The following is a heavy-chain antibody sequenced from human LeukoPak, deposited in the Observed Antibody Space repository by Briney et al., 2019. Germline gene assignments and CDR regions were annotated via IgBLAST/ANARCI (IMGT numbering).Heavy chain of an antibody. D-gene: IGHD1-26*01. V-gene: IGHV1-2*02. CDR2: INPHSGGT. Sequence: ASVKVSCKASGYTFTDYYMHWVRQAPGQGVEWMGWINPHSGGTDHAQKFQGRVTMTRDTSISTAYMELSRLRSDDTAVYYRARDMDSGPDFFDYWGLGTLVTVSS. CDR3: ARDMDSGPDFFDY. CDR1: GYTFTDYY. J-gene: IGHJ4*02.